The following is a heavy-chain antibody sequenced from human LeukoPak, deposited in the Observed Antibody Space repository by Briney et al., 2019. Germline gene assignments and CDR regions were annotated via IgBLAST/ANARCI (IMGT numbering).Heavy chain of an antibody. V-gene: IGHV3-23*01. CDR2: ISGSGAGT. CDR1: GFTFSSYA. D-gene: IGHD6-13*01. Sequence: GGSLRLSCAASGFTFSSYAMGWVRQAPGKGLEWVSAISGSGAGTYYADSVKGRFTLSRDNSKNTLYLQMNSLRAEDTALYFCAKLTNVAATGTLDYWGQGALVTVSS. J-gene: IGHJ4*02. CDR3: AKLTNVAATGTLDY.